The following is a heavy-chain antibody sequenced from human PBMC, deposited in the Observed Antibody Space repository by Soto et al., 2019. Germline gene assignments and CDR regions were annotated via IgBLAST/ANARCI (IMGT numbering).Heavy chain of an antibody. V-gene: IGHV3-64D*08. CDR2: ISSNGGST. D-gene: IGHD2-15*01. CDR1: GFTFSSYA. J-gene: IGHJ6*02. CDR3: VKGDCSGGSCYYYYGMDV. Sequence: GGSLRLSCSASGFTFSSYAMHWVRQAPGKGLEYVSAISSNGGSTYYADSVKGRFTISRDNSKNTLYLQMSSLRAEDTAVYYCVKGDCSGGSCYYYYGMDVWGQGTTVTVSS.